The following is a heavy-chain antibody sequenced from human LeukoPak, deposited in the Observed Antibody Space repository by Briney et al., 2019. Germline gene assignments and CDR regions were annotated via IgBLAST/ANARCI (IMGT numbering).Heavy chain of an antibody. CDR2: VYSSGST. CDR3: ARTPLRGATFFTSYPNWFDT. CDR1: GGSISTYY. Sequence: SETLSLTCTVSGGSISTYYWSWIRQPPGKGLEWIGRVYSSGSTDYNPSLKSRLSISVDTSKIQFSLRLSSVTVADTAVYYCARTPLRGATFFTSYPNWFDTWGQGTLVTVSS. V-gene: IGHV4-59*08. D-gene: IGHD3-10*01. J-gene: IGHJ5*02.